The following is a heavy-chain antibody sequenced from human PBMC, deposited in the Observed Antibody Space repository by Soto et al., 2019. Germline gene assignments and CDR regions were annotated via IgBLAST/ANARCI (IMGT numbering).Heavy chain of an antibody. J-gene: IGHJ4*02. D-gene: IGHD2-21*02. CDR2: ISAYNGNT. CDR1: GYTFTSYG. CDR3: ARAEIVVVTAPNFDY. Sequence: QVKLVQSGAEVKKPGASVKVSCKASGYTFTSYGISWVRQAPGQGLEWKGWISAYNGNTNYAQKLHGRVTMTTDTSTRTAYMELRSLRSDDTAVYYCARAEIVVVTAPNFDYWGQGTLVTVSS. V-gene: IGHV1-18*01.